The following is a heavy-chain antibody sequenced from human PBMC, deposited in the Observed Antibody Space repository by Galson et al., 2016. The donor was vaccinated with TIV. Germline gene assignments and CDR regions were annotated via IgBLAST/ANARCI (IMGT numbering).Heavy chain of an antibody. D-gene: IGHD3-22*01. Sequence: LRLSCAASGFTFSIFAMPWVRQAPGMGLEWVSAISGGGGSTYYADSVKGRFTVSRDNSKNTPFLQMNSLRAEDTAVYYCTKVPSSGFSYYYGLDVWGQGTTVTVSS. J-gene: IGHJ6*02. CDR3: TKVPSSGFSYYYGLDV. CDR1: GFTFSIFA. V-gene: IGHV3-23*01. CDR2: ISGGGGST.